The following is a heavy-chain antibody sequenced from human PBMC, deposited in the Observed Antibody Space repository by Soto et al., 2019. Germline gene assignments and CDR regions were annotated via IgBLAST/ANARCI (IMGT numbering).Heavy chain of an antibody. D-gene: IGHD2-2*01. Sequence: EVQLLESGGGLVQPGGSLRLSCVASGFTFSYYTMSWVRQAPGKGLEWVSGISNSGDTIYYADSVKGRFTISRDNFKNTLYMTMNRRMADDTAGYYCADPVPAPPHYDSYDMDVWGQGTTVTVSS. CDR1: GFTFSYYT. CDR3: ADPVPAPPHYDSYDMDV. V-gene: IGHV3-23*01. J-gene: IGHJ6*02. CDR2: ISNSGDTI.